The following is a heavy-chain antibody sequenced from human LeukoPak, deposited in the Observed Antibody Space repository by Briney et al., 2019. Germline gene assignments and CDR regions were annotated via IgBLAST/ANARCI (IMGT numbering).Heavy chain of an antibody. Sequence: GRSLRLSCAASGFTFSDYGMHWVRQAPGKGLEWVAVIWYDGSNKYYADSVKGRFTISRDNSKNTLYLQMNSLRAEDTAVYYCAKALNXLXXXWGQXTLXT. J-gene: IGHJ4*02. D-gene: IGHD1-1*01. CDR1: GFTFSDYG. CDR2: IWYDGSNK. V-gene: IGHV3-33*06. CDR3: AKALNXLXXX.